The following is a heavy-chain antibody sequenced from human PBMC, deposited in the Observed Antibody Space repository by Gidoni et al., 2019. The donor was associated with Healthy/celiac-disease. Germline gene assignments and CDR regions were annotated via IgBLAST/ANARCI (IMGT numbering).Heavy chain of an antibody. J-gene: IGHJ4*02. CDR2: IYYSGST. V-gene: IGHV4-39*01. CDR1: GGSISSSSYY. CDR3: ARFRVGATLGSPYYFDY. D-gene: IGHD1-26*01. Sequence: QLQLQESGPGLVKPSETLSLTCTVSGGSISSSSYYWGWIRQPPGKGLEWIGSIYYSGSTYYNPSLKSRVTISVDTSKNQFSLKLSSVTAADTAVYYCARFRVGATLGSPYYFDYWGQGTLVTVSS.